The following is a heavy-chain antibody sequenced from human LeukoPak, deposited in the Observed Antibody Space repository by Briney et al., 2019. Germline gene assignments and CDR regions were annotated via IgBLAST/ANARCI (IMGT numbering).Heavy chain of an antibody. J-gene: IGHJ4*02. V-gene: IGHV4-34*01. Sequence: PSETLSLTCAVYGGSFSGYYWSWIRQPPGKELEWIGSIYYSGGTYYNPSLKSRVTISIDTSKNQFSLKLRSVTAADTAVYYCARDGNALWGQGTLVTVSS. D-gene: IGHD1-1*01. CDR2: IYYSGGT. CDR1: GGSFSGYY. CDR3: ARDGNAL.